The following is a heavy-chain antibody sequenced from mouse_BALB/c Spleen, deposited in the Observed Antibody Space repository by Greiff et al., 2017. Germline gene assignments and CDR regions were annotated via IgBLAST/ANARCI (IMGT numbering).Heavy chain of an antibody. CDR2: IDPENGNT. CDR1: GFNIKDYY. D-gene: IGHD2-4*01. V-gene: IGHV14-1*02. Sequence: EVKLMESGAELVRPGALVKLSCKASGFNIKDYYMHWVKQRPEQGLEWIGWIDPENGNTIYDPKFQGKASITADTSSNTAYLQLSSLTSEDTAVYYCAAMILDYWGQGTTLTVSS. CDR3: AAMILDY. J-gene: IGHJ2*01.